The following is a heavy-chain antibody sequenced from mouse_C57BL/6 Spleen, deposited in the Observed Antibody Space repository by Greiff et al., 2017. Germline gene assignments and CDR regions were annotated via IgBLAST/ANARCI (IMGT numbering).Heavy chain of an antibody. CDR2: ISSGSSTI. V-gene: IGHV5-17*01. Sequence: DVQLVESGGGLVKPGGSLKLSCAASGYTFSDYGMHWVRQAPEKGLEWVAYISSGSSTIYYADTVKGRFTISRDNATNTLFLQLTSLRSEDTAMSYCAVPVYYAPFAYWGQGTLVTVSA. J-gene: IGHJ3*01. D-gene: IGHD1-1*02. CDR3: AVPVYYAPFAY. CDR1: GYTFSDYG.